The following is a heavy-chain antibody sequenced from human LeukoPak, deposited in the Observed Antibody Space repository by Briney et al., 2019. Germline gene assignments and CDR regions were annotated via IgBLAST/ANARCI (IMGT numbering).Heavy chain of an antibody. CDR1: GYSFTSYW. CDR2: IYPGDSDT. CDR3: ARQEGXRYCSGGSCYWLDWFDP. J-gene: IGHJ5*02. Sequence: GESLKISCKGSGYSFTSYWIGWARQMPGKGLEWMGIIYPGDSDTRYSPSFQGQVTISADKSISTAYLQWSSLKASDTAMYYCARQEGXRYCSGGSCYWLDWFDPXGQGTLXXVS. D-gene: IGHD2-15*01. V-gene: IGHV5-51*01.